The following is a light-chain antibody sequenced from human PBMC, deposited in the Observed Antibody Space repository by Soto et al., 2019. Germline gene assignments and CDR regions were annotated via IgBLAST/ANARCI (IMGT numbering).Light chain of an antibody. CDR1: RSNLGAGYD. CDR3: CSYAGSYTFYV. Sequence: QSVLTQPPSVSGAPGQGVTISCTGTRSNLGAGYDVHWYQQFPGAAPKLLIYANNKRPSGVLDRFSGSKSGTSASLAITGLQAEDEADYYCCSYAGSYTFYVFGTGTKLTVL. J-gene: IGLJ1*01. V-gene: IGLV1-40*01. CDR2: ANN.